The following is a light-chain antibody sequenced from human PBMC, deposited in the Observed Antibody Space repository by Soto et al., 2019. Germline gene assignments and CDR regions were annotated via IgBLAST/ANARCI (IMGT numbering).Light chain of an antibody. Sequence: DIQLTQSPSFLSASVGDRVTITCRASQGISSYLAWYQQKPGKAPKLLIYTASTLQSGVPSRFSGSGSGTEFTLTISSLQPEDFATYYCQQRHSYPITFGQGTRLEMK. CDR2: TAS. J-gene: IGKJ5*01. CDR3: QQRHSYPIT. CDR1: QGISSY. V-gene: IGKV1-9*01.